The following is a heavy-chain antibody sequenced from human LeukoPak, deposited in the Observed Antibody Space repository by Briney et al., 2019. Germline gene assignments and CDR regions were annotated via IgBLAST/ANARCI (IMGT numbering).Heavy chain of an antibody. V-gene: IGHV4-39*07. Sequence: PSETLSLTCTVSGGSISSGSYYWSWIRQPAGKGLEWIGSIYYSGSTYFNPSLKSRVTISVDTSKNQFSLKLSSVTAADTAVYYCARDGGYSNPFYYYYYYMDVWGKGTTVTVSS. D-gene: IGHD4-11*01. J-gene: IGHJ6*03. CDR3: ARDGGYSNPFYYYYYYMDV. CDR1: GGSISSGSYY. CDR2: IYYSGST.